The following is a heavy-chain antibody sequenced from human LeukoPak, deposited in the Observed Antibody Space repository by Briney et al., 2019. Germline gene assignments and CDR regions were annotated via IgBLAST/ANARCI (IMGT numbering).Heavy chain of an antibody. J-gene: IGHJ2*01. CDR1: GGSISSYY. V-gene: IGHV4-59*01. Sequence: SGTLSLTCTVSGGSISSYYWSWIRQPPGKGLEWIGYIYYSGSTNYNPSLKSRVTISVDTSKNQFSLKLSSVTAADTAVYYCARAVSFDLWGRGTLVTVSS. CDR2: IYYSGST. CDR3: ARAVSFDL.